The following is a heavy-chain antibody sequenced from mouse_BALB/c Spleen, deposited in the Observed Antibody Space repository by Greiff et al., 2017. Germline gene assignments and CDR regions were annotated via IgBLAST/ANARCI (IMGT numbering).Heavy chain of an antibody. D-gene: IGHD1-1*01. CDR3: ARSAYGSSYDY. CDR2: ISYSGST. J-gene: IGHJ2*01. CDR1: GYSITSDYA. Sequence: EVKLQESGPGLVKPSQSLSLTCTVTGYSITSDYAWNWIRQFPGNKLEWMGYISYSGSTSYNPSLKSRISITRDTSKNQFFLQLNSVTTEDTATYYCARSAYGSSYDYWGQGTTLTVSS. V-gene: IGHV3-2*02.